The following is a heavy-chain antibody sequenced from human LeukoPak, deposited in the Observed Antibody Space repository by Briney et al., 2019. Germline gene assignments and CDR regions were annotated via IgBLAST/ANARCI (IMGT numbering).Heavy chain of an antibody. CDR2: INPNSGGT. D-gene: IGHD3-10*01. Sequence: ASVKVSSKASGYTFTGYYMHWVRQAPGQGLEWMGWINPNSGGTNYAQKFQGRVTMTRDTSISTAYMELSRLRSDDTAVYYCARVGITMVRGVMYNWFDPWRQGTLVTVSS. CDR1: GYTFTGYY. J-gene: IGHJ5*02. V-gene: IGHV1-2*02. CDR3: ARVGITMVRGVMYNWFDP.